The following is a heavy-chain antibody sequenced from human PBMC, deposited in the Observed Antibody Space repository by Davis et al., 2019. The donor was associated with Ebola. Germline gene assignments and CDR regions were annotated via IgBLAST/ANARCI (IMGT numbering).Heavy chain of an antibody. V-gene: IGHV4-61*08. CDR2: IYYSGST. J-gene: IGHJ3*02. CDR1: GGSISSGGYY. Sequence: SETLSLTCTVSGGSISSGGYYWSWIRQHPGKGLEWIGYIYYSGSTNYNPSLKSRVTISVDTSKNQFSLKLSSVTAADTAVYYCARLSHFDWLFGAFDIWGQGTMVTVSS. D-gene: IGHD3-9*01. CDR3: ARLSHFDWLFGAFDI.